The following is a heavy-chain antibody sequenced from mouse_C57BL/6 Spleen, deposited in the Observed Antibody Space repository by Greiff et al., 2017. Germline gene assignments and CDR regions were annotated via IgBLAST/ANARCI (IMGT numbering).Heavy chain of an antibody. J-gene: IGHJ2*01. CDR1: GYTFTTYP. CDR2: FHPYNDDT. V-gene: IGHV1-47*01. Sequence: VQLQQSGAELVKPGASVKMSCKASGYTFTTYPIEWLKQNHGKSLEWIGNFHPYNDDTKYNEKFKGKATLTVEKSSSTVYLELRRLTSDDSAVNYCARREYYGSSYFDYWGQGTTLTVSS. CDR3: ARREYYGSSYFDY. D-gene: IGHD1-1*01.